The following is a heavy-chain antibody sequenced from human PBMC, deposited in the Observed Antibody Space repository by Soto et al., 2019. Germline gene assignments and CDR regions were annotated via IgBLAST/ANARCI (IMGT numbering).Heavy chain of an antibody. V-gene: IGHV3-23*01. CDR1: GFTFSSYA. D-gene: IGHD3-16*01. Sequence: GGSLRLSCAASGFTFSSYAMSWVRQAPGKRLEWVSAISGSGGSTYYADSVKGRFTISRDNSKNTLYLQMNSLRAEDTAVYYWEKRSILGGPPKRGAVFDMGGKGKM. J-gene: IGHJ3*02. CDR3: EKRSILGGPPKRGAVFDM. CDR2: ISGSGGST.